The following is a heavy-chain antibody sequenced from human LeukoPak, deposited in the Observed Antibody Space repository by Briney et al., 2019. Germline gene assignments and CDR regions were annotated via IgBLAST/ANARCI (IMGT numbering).Heavy chain of an antibody. Sequence: PGRSLRLSCAASGFTFDDYAMHWVRQAPGKGLEWVSGISWNSGSIGYADSVKGRFTISRDNAKNSLYLQMNSLRAEDTALYYCAQVHRRNWFDPWGQGTLVTVSS. V-gene: IGHV3-9*01. J-gene: IGHJ5*02. CDR3: AQVHRRNWFDP. CDR2: ISWNSGSI. CDR1: GFTFDDYA.